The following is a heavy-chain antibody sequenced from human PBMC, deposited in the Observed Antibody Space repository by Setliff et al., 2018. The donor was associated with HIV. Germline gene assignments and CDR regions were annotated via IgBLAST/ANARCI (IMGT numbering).Heavy chain of an antibody. J-gene: IGHJ4*02. CDR1: GFTFSSYA. D-gene: IGHD2-15*01. CDR3: AKLNGYCSGGSCPGTMASYYFDY. CDR2: ISYDGSNK. Sequence: GGSLRLSCAASGFTFSSYAMHWVRQAPGKGLEWVAVISYDGSNKYYADSVKGRFTISRDNSKNTLYLQMNSLRAEDTAVYYCAKLNGYCSGGSCPGTMASYYFDYWGQGTLVTVS. V-gene: IGHV3-30-3*01.